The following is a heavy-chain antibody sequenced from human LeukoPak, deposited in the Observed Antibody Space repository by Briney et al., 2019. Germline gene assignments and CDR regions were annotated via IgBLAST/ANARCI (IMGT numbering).Heavy chain of an antibody. Sequence: AGGSLRLSCAASGFTFSNYGMNWVRQAPGKGLEWGSAICDVGGSTYYADSVKGRFTISRDNSKNTLYLQMNSLRAEDTAVYYCAKDALTSMGDYWGQGTLVTVSS. CDR3: AKDALTSMGDY. J-gene: IGHJ4*02. V-gene: IGHV3-23*01. CDR1: GFTFSNYG. D-gene: IGHD3-3*02. CDR2: ICDVGGST.